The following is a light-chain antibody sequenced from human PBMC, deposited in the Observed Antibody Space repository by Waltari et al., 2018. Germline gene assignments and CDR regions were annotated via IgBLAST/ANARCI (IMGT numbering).Light chain of an antibody. CDR1: QGITND. CDR2: EAS. V-gene: IGKV1-27*01. J-gene: IGKJ2*01. CDR3: QHYNSIPYT. Sequence: DIQMTQSPSSLSASVGDRVTITCRASQGITNDLAWYQQKPGETPKLLIYEASTLQSGIPSRFSGSGSGTDFTLIISSLQSEDFATYYCQHYNSIPYTFGQGTKVEMK.